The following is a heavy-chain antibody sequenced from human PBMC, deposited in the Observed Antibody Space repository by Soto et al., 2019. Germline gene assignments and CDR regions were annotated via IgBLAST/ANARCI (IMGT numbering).Heavy chain of an antibody. CDR2: ISAYDGST. CDR1: GGTFSSYA. CDR3: ARHNSQWPNWFDP. V-gene: IGHV1-18*01. Sequence: GASVKVSCKASGGTFSSYAISWVRQAPGQGLEWMGWISAYDGSTNYAQKFQGRVTMTTDTSTSTAYMELKSLRSDDTAVYYCARHNSQWPNWFDPWGQGTLVTVSS. J-gene: IGHJ5*02. D-gene: IGHD1-1*01.